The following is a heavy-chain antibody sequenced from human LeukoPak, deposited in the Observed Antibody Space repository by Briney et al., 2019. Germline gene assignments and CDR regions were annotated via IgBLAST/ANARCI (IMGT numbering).Heavy chain of an antibody. CDR2: IKQDGSEK. J-gene: IGHJ6*03. CDR1: GFTFSSYW. V-gene: IGHV3-7*01. CDR3: ASDGIWSGYAAYYYYYYMDV. D-gene: IGHD3-3*01. Sequence: PGGSLRLSCAASGFTFSSYWMSWVRQAPGKGLEWVANIKQDGSEKYYVDSVKGRFTISRDNAKNSLYLQMNSLRAEDTAVYYCASDGIWSGYAAYYYYYYMDVWGKRTTVTVSS.